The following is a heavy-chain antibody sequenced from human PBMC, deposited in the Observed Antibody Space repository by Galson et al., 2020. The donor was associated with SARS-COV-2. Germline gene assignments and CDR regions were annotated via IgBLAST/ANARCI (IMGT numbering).Heavy chain of an antibody. Sequence: GGSLRLSCAASGFTFSNAWMSWVRQAPGKGLEWVGHIKSKTDDGTTDYGAPMKGRFTISRDDSKNTLYLQMNSLKTEDTAVYYCTTLGFRGAYDAFDIWGQGTMVTVSS. CDR1: GFTFSNAW. D-gene: IGHD1-26*01. V-gene: IGHV3-15*01. CDR2: IKSKTDDGTT. J-gene: IGHJ3*02. CDR3: TTLGFRGAYDAFDI.